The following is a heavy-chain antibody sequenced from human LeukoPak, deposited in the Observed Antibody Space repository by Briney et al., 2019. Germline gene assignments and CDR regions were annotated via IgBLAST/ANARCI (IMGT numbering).Heavy chain of an antibody. V-gene: IGHV1-18*01. D-gene: IGHD6-6*01. CDR3: ARVVPGVSSIAARNWFDP. CDR1: GYTFTSYG. J-gene: IGHJ5*02. CDR2: ISGYNGNT. Sequence: GASVKVSCKASGYTFTSYGISWVRQAPGQGLEWMGWISGYNGNTNYAQNLQGRVTMTTDTSTSTAYMELRSLRSDDTAVYYCARVVPGVSSIAARNWFDPWGQGTLVTVSS.